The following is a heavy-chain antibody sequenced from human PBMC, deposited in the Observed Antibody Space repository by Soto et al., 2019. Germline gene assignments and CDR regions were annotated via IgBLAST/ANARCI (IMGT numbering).Heavy chain of an antibody. CDR2: IYYSGST. CDR3: ARASMVRGVTEYNWFDP. CDR1: GGSIRSGGYY. J-gene: IGHJ5*02. D-gene: IGHD3-10*01. Sequence: NLSETLSLTCTVSGGSIRSGGYYWSWMRRHPGKGLEWIGYIYYSGSTYYNPSLKSRVTISVDTSKNQFSLKLSSVTAADTAVCYCARASMVRGVTEYNWFDPWGQGTLVTVSS. V-gene: IGHV4-31*03.